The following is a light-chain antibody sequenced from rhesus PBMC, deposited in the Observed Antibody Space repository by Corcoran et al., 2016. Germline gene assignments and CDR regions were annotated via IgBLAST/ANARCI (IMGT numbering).Light chain of an antibody. J-gene: IGKJ1*01. CDR2: GAS. V-gene: IGKV3-24*01. Sequence: EIVMTQSPATLSLSPGERATLSCRASQSVSSSLAWYQQKPGQAPRLLIYGASSRATGIPARFSGSGSGTDFTLTISSLDPEDVAVYYCLQHSNWPWTFGQGTKVEIK. CDR1: QSVSSS. CDR3: LQHSNWPWT.